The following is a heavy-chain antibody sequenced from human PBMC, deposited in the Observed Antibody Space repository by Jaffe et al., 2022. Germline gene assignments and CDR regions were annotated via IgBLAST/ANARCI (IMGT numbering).Heavy chain of an antibody. CDR1: GGSFSGYY. CDR2: INHSGST. Sequence: QVQLQQWGAGLLKPSETLSLTCAVYGGSFSGYYWSWIRQPPGKGLEWIGEINHSGSTNYNPSLKSRVTISVDTSKNQFSLKLSSVTAADTAVYYCAEVGGGYDLTRYFDYWGQGTLVTVSS. D-gene: IGHD5-12*01. J-gene: IGHJ4*02. CDR3: AEVGGGYDLTRYFDY. V-gene: IGHV4-34*01.